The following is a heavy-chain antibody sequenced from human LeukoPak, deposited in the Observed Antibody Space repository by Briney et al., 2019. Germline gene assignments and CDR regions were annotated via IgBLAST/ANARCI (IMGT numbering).Heavy chain of an antibody. V-gene: IGHV3-30-3*01. Sequence: PGGSLRLSCAASGFTFSSYAMHWVRQAPGKGLEWVAVISYDGSNKYYADSVKGRFTISRDNSKNTLYLQMNSLRAEDTAVYYCARVNYYDSSGYYWFDPWGQGTLVTVSS. CDR1: GFTFSSYA. CDR3: ARVNYYDSSGYYWFDP. D-gene: IGHD3-22*01. CDR2: ISYDGSNK. J-gene: IGHJ5*02.